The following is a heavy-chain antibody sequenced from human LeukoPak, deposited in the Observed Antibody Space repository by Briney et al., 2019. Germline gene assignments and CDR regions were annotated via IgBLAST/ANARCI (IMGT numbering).Heavy chain of an antibody. V-gene: IGHV3-7*01. D-gene: IGHD3-3*01. CDR1: GFTFSSYW. CDR3: AKDKSYYDFWSGYYTLFDY. J-gene: IGHJ4*02. Sequence: PGGSLRLSCAASGFTFSSYWMSWVRQAPGKGLEWVANIKQDGSEKYYVDSVKGRFTISRDNAKNTLYLQMNSLRAEDTAVYYCAKDKSYYDFWSGYYTLFDYWGQGTLVTVSS. CDR2: IKQDGSEK.